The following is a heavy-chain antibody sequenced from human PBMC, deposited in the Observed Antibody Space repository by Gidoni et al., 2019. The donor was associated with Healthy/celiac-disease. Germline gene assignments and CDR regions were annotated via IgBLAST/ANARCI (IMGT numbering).Heavy chain of an antibody. V-gene: IGHV3-21*01. Sequence: EVQLVESGGGLVKPGGSLRLSCAASGFPFSSYSMNWVRQAPGKGLEWVSSISSSSSYIYYADSVKGRFTISRDNAKNSLYLQMNSLRAEDTAVYYCARDPIAVAGTVGPKADYWGQGTLVTVSS. CDR1: GFPFSSYS. D-gene: IGHD6-19*01. J-gene: IGHJ4*02. CDR3: ARDPIAVAGTVGPKADY. CDR2: ISSSSSYI.